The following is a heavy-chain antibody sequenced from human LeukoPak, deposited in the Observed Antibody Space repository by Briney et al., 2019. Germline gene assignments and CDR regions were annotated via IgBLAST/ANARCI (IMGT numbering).Heavy chain of an antibody. D-gene: IGHD1/OR15-1a*01. CDR3: VRLTGNEFEH. V-gene: IGHV5-51*01. Sequence: RPGESLKISCETSGYTFRTYWIGWVRQLPGKGLGGRGLIDPSDSETQYTPPFQGQVTFSVDKSTNSAYLQWNSLKAADTAMYYCVRLTGNEFEHWGQGTPVTVSS. CDR2: IDPSDSET. J-gene: IGHJ4*02. CDR1: GYTFRTYW.